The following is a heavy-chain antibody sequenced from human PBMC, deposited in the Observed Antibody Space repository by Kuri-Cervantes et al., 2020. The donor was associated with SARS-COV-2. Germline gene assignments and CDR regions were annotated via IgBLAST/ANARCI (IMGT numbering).Heavy chain of an antibody. CDR3: ARANPGIAVAGTDVDAFDI. J-gene: IGHJ3*02. Sequence: SVKVSCKVSGRIPNEFAMHWVRQAPGQGLEWMGGIIPIFGTANYAQKFQGRVTITADESTSTAYMELSSLRSEDTAVYYCARANPGIAVAGTDVDAFDIWGQGTMVTVSS. CDR2: IIPIFGTA. V-gene: IGHV1-69*13. D-gene: IGHD6-19*01. CDR1: GRIPNEFA.